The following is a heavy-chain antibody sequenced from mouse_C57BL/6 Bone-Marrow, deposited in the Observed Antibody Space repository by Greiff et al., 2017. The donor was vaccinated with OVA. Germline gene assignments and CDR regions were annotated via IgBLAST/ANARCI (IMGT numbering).Heavy chain of an antibody. D-gene: IGHD1-1*01. CDR1: GYTFTGYW. CDR2: ILPGSGST. CDR3: ASRRDIKRAWFAY. Sequence: VKLQESGAELMKPGASVKLSCKATGYTFTGYWIEWVKQRPGHGLEWIGEILPGSGSTNYNEKFKGKATFTADTSSNTAYMQRSSLTTEDAAIFYCASRRDIKRAWFAYWGQGTLVTVSA. V-gene: IGHV1-9*01. J-gene: IGHJ3*01.